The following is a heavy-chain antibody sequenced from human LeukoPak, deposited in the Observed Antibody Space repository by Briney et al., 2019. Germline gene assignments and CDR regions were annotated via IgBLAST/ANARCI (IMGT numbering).Heavy chain of an antibody. V-gene: IGHV4-38-2*02. CDR3: AREAYYYDSSGYLHTFDY. J-gene: IGHJ4*02. D-gene: IGHD3-22*01. CDR1: GYSISSGYY. Sequence: SETLSLTCSVSGYSISSGYYWGWIRQPPGKGLEWIGSIDHSGSTYYNPSLKSRVTISVDTSKNQFSLKLSSVTAADTAVYYCAREAYYYDSSGYLHTFDYWGQGTLVTVSS. CDR2: IDHSGST.